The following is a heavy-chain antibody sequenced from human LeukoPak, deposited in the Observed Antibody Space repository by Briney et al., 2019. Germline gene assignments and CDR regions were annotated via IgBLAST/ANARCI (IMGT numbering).Heavy chain of an antibody. CDR3: AKDRSSGYYYGDLDY. Sequence: QSGGSLRLSCAASGFTFGDYAMHWVRQAPGKGLEWVSLISGDGGSTYYADSVKGRFTISRDNSKNPLYLQMNSLRTEDTALYYCAKDRSSGYYYGDLDYWGQGTLVTVSS. CDR1: GFTFGDYA. CDR2: ISGDGGST. D-gene: IGHD3-22*01. J-gene: IGHJ4*02. V-gene: IGHV3-43*02.